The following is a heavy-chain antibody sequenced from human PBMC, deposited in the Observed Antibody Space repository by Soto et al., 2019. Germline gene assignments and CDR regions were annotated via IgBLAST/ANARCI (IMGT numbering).Heavy chain of an antibody. CDR2: IYYSGST. J-gene: IGHJ4*02. CDR3: ARGYSSGWSFFDY. CDR1: GGSISSGGYY. Sequence: LSLTCTVSGGSISSGGYYWSWIRQHPGKGLEWIGYIYYSGSTYYNPSLKSRVTVSVDTSKNQFSLKLSSVTAADTAVYYCARGYSSGWSFFDYWGQGTLVTVSS. D-gene: IGHD6-19*01. V-gene: IGHV4-31*03.